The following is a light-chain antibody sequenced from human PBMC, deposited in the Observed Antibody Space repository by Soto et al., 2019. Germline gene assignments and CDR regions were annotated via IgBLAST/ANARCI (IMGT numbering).Light chain of an antibody. CDR2: GAS. V-gene: IGKV3-15*01. CDR3: QQYADWTRT. CDR1: QSLRSK. J-gene: IGKJ1*01. Sequence: EIVITQSPATLSASPGERATLSCRATQSLRSKLAWYQHKPGQAPRLLIYGASTRETGIPARFSGSGAGTEFTRTISSLQSEDSAGDFCQQYADWTRTFGQGTKVDIK.